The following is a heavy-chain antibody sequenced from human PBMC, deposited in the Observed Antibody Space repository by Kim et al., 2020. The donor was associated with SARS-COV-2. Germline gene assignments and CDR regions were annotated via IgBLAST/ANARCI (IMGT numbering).Heavy chain of an antibody. Sequence: ASVKVSCKASGYTFTGYYMHWVRQAPGQGLEWMGRINPNRGGTNYAQKFQGRVTMTRDTSINTAYMVLTRLRSDDTAVYYCESFDTGDLDYWGQGTLVTVSS. CDR1: GYTFTGYY. J-gene: IGHJ4*02. CDR3: ESFDTGDLDY. CDR2: INPNRGGT. D-gene: IGHD7-27*01. V-gene: IGHV1-2*06.